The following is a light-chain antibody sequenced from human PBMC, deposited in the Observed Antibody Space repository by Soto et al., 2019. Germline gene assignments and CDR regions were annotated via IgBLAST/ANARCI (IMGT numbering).Light chain of an antibody. J-gene: IGLJ2*01. CDR1: SSDVGGYNY. CDR3: SSYAGSNHVV. CDR2: EVS. Sequence: QSALTQPPSASESPGQSVTISCTGTSSDVGGYNYVSWYQQHPGKAPKLMIYEVSKRPSGVPDRFSGSKSGNTASLTVSGLQAEDEADYYCSSYAGSNHVVFGGGTKVTVL. V-gene: IGLV2-8*01.